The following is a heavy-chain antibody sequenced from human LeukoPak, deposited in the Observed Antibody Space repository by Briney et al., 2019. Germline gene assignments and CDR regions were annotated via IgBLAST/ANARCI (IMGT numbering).Heavy chain of an antibody. Sequence: GGSLRLSCAASGFIFSNSAMNWVRQAPGKGLEWVSSINNDGTYIYYAGSVKGRFTISRDNAKNSLYLQMNSLRAEDTAVYYCARDKRLSTSWYGGRFWGQGSLVTVSS. D-gene: IGHD2-2*01. CDR1: GFIFSNSA. J-gene: IGHJ4*02. CDR3: ARDKRLSTSWYGGRF. CDR2: INNDGTYI. V-gene: IGHV3-21*01.